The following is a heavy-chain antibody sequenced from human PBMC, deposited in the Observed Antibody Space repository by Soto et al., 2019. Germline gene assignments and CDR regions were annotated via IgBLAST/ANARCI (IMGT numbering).Heavy chain of an antibody. V-gene: IGHV4-34*01. CDR1: GGSFSSYY. CDR3: VRGGPKYCSSTSCSFDY. Sequence: SETLSLTCAVYGGSFSSYYWGWIRQPPGKGLEWIGEINHSGSTNYNPSLKSRVTISVDTSKNQFSLKLSSVTAADTAVYYCVRGGPKYCSSTSCSFDYWGQGTLVTVSS. D-gene: IGHD2-2*01. CDR2: INHSGST. J-gene: IGHJ4*02.